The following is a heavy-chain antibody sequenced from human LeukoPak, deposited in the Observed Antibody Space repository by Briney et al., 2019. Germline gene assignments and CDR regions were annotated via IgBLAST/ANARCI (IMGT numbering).Heavy chain of an antibody. D-gene: IGHD2-8*01. V-gene: IGHV3-30*18. CDR3: AKGEGSMLFDY. CDR1: GFTFSSYG. CDR2: ISYDGSNK. Sequence: QSGGSLRLSCVASGFTFSSYGMHWVRQAPGKGLEWVAIISYDGSNKYYADSVKGRFTISRDNSKNTLYLQMNSLRAEDTAVYYCAKGEGSMLFDYWGQGTLVTVSS. J-gene: IGHJ4*02.